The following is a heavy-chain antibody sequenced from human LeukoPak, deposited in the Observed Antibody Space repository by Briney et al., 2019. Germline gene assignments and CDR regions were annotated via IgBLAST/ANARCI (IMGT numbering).Heavy chain of an antibody. CDR1: GISFNNYW. V-gene: IGHV3-74*01. D-gene: IGHD3-22*01. Sequence: PGGSLRLSCAASGISFNNYWMHWVRQAPGKGLVWVSRVNSDGGSTVYADSVKGRFTISRDNSRTTVYLQMSSLRLDDTATYYCATGLGHYYDYWGQGSLVTDSS. J-gene: IGHJ4*02. CDR3: ATGLGHYYDY. CDR2: VNSDGGST.